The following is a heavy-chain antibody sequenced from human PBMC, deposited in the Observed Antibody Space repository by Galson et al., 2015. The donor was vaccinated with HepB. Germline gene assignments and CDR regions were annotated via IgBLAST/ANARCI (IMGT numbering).Heavy chain of an antibody. D-gene: IGHD1-7*01. CDR2: FSTNSGNT. CDR3: ARDLNYRFDS. Sequence: SVKVSCKASGYRFTDNGISGVRQAPGQGLEWMAWFSTNSGNTNYAQKFQGRVTVTTDTSTSTAYIELRSLKSEDTAVYFCARDLNYRFDSWGQGTLVTGSS. V-gene: IGHV1-18*01. CDR1: GYRFTDNG. J-gene: IGHJ4*02.